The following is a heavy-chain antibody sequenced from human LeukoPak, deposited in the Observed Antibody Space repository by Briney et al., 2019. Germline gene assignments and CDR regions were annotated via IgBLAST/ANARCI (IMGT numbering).Heavy chain of an antibody. V-gene: IGHV1-2*02. J-gene: IGHJ4*02. CDR2: INPNSGGT. Sequence: ASVKVSCPTSGYTFIGYYMHWVRQAPGQGLEWMGWINPNSGGTNHAQKFQGRVTMTRDTSISTAYMELSRLRSDETAVYYCARGGAQFSKYDYDYWGQGTVVTVSS. CDR1: GYTFIGYY. D-gene: IGHD5-12*01. CDR3: ARGGAQFSKYDYDY.